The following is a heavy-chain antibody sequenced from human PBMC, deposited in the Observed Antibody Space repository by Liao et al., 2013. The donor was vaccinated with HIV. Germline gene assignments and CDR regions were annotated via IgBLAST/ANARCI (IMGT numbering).Heavy chain of an antibody. Sequence: QVQLQESGPGLLKPSETLSLTCAVYGGSFSGYNWTWIRQSPGRGLEWIGEINHSGRTNYNPSLKSRVTISVDASKNQVSLNVTSVTAADTGVYYCASLGGYNYGSSSGAFDVWGQGTTVTVSS. CDR2: INHSGRT. D-gene: IGHD1-1*01. CDR3: ASLGGYNYGSSSGAFDV. CDR1: GGSFSGYN. J-gene: IGHJ3*01. V-gene: IGHV4-34*01.